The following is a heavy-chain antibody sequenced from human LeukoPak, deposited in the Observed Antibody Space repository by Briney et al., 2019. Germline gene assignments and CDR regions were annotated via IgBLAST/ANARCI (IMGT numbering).Heavy chain of an antibody. CDR2: INAGNGNT. CDR1: GYTFTSYA. D-gene: IGHD5-18*01. V-gene: IGHV1-3*03. CDR3: ARGRGYSYGYLDY. Sequence: ASVKVSCKASGYTFTSYAMHWVRQAPGQRLEWMGWINAGNGNTKYSQEFQGRVTITRDTSASTAYMELSSLRSEDMAVYYCARGRGYSYGYLDYWGQGTLVTVSS. J-gene: IGHJ4*02.